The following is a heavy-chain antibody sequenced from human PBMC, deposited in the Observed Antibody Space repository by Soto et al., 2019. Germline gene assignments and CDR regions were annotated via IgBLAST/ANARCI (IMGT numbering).Heavy chain of an antibody. V-gene: IGHV1-18*04. CDR1: VYTFTNSG. CDR3: ATDSTCRLTVTFVY. CDR2: ISAYNGNT. D-gene: IGHD4-17*01. Sequence: GASGKPSSKASVYTFTNSGINSVIHAPGQGHKWIGWISAYNGNTNYAQKLQGRVTMTTDTSTSTAYMELRSLRSDDTAVYYCATDSTCRLTVTFVYWGQRTLVTGSS. J-gene: IGHJ4*02.